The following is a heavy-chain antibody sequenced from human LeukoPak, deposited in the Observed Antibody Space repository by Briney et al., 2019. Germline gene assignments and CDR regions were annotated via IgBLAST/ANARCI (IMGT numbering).Heavy chain of an antibody. Sequence: ASVKVSCKASGHTFTTYYIHWVRQAPGQGLEWMGIINPSGGSTTYAQKFQGRVTMTRDTSTNTVYMHLSSLSSDDTAVYYCARALKDTYYYYYMDVWGKGTTVTVSS. CDR1: GHTFTTYY. CDR3: ARALKDTYYYYYMDV. J-gene: IGHJ6*03. V-gene: IGHV1-46*01. CDR2: INPSGGST.